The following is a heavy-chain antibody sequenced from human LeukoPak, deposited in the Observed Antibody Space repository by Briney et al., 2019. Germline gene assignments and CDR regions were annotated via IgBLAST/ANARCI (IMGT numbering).Heavy chain of an antibody. V-gene: IGHV4-39*01. CDR1: GGSISSSSYY. CDR2: IYYSGST. CDR3: AAFLLQQINVFDI. Sequence: SETLSLTCTVSGGSISSSSYYWGWIRQPPGQGLEYIGSIYYSGSTYYNPSLKSRVTMAVDTSKNQFSLKLSSVTAADTALYYCAAFLLQQINVFDIWGQGTMVTVSS. D-gene: IGHD1-1*01. J-gene: IGHJ3*02.